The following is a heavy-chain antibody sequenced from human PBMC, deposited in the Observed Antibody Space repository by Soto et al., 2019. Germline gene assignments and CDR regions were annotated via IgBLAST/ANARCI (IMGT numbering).Heavy chain of an antibody. CDR3: AREGEMPYYYYGLDV. D-gene: IGHD3-16*01. CDR2: ISGYDGHT. J-gene: IGHJ6*02. V-gene: IGHV1-18*01. CDR1: GYTFTTYG. Sequence: ASVNVSCKASGYTFTTYGISWVRQAPGQGLEWMGWISGYDGHTKYAQKFQGRIIMTTDTSTSTVYMDLRSLRSDDTAVYYCAREGEMPYYYYGLDVWGQ.